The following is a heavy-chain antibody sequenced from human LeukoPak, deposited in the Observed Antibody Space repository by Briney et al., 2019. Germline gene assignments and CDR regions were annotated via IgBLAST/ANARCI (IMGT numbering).Heavy chain of an antibody. CDR1: GGSIRSGGYS. Sequence: PSQTLSLTCAVSGGSIRSGGYSWSWIRQPPGKGREWIGYIYHSGSTYYNPSLKSRVTISVDRSKNQFSLKLSSVTAADTAVYYCAAHREVSGFDPWGQGTLVTVSS. D-gene: IGHD1-26*01. CDR3: AAHREVSGFDP. J-gene: IGHJ5*02. V-gene: IGHV4-30-2*01. CDR2: IYHSGST.